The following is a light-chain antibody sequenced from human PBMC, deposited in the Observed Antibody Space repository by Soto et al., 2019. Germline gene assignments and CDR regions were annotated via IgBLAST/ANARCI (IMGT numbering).Light chain of an antibody. CDR2: GNS. CDR3: QSYDSSLSGYV. Sequence: QSVLTQPPSVSGAPGQRVTSSCTGSSSNIGAGYDVHWYQQLPGTAPKLLIYGNSNRPSGVPDRFSGSKSGTSASLAITGLQAEDEADYYGQSYDSSLSGYVFGTGTKVTVL. CDR1: SSNIGAGYD. J-gene: IGLJ1*01. V-gene: IGLV1-40*01.